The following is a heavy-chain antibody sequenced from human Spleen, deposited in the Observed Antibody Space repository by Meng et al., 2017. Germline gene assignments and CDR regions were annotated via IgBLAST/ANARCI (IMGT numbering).Heavy chain of an antibody. CDR3: ARDPNAYSSSWYFSSYYYGMDV. V-gene: IGHV4-59*12. Sequence: SETLSLTCTVSGGSINTYYWSWIRQPPGKGLEWIGYIYYSGSPNYNPSLNSRVTISVDTSKNQFSLKLSSVTAADTAVYYCARDPNAYSSSWYFSSYYYGMDVWGQGTTVTVSS. J-gene: IGHJ6*02. CDR1: GGSINTYY. D-gene: IGHD6-13*01. CDR2: IYYSGSP.